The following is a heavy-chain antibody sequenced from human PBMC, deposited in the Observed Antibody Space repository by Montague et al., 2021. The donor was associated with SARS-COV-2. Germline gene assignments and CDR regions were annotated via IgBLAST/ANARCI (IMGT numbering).Heavy chain of an antibody. CDR1: GFTFSSYG. CDR3: ARDEISSGFHFDY. Sequence: SLRLSCAASGFTFSSYGMHWVRQAPGKGPEWVAVIWYDGSNKYYADFVKGRFTISRDNSKNTLYLQMNSLRAEDTAVYYCARDEISSGFHFDYWGQGTLVTVSS. CDR2: IWYDGSNK. V-gene: IGHV3-33*01. J-gene: IGHJ4*02. D-gene: IGHD6-19*01.